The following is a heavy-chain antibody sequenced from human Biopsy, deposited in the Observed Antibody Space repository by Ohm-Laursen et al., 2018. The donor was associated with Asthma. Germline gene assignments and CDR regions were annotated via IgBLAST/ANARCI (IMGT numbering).Heavy chain of an antibody. J-gene: IGHJ5*02. CDR2: IYYDGSRK. CDR1: GFTFSTYA. D-gene: IGHD3-16*02. CDR3: AREKVIESRGFQNWFDP. Sequence: SLRLSCTASGFTFSTYALHWVRQAPGKGLEWVAGIYYDGSRKYYTESVKGRFTISRDNSKNRLYLEMASLRAEDTAVYYCAREKVIESRGFQNWFDPWGQGTLVHVSS. V-gene: IGHV3-33*08.